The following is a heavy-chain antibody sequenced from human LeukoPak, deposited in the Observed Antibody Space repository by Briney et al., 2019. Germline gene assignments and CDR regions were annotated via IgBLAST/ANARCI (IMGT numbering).Heavy chain of an antibody. CDR2: ISWNSGSI. CDR1: GFTFDDYA. J-gene: IGHJ4*02. D-gene: IGHD3-22*01. Sequence: PGRSLRLSCAASGFTFDDYAMHWVRQAPGKGLEWVSGISWNSGSIGYADSVKGRFTISRDNAKNSLYLQMNSLRAEDTALYYCAKDYYDSSGYIDYWGQGTLVTVSS. CDR3: AKDYYDSSGYIDY. V-gene: IGHV3-9*01.